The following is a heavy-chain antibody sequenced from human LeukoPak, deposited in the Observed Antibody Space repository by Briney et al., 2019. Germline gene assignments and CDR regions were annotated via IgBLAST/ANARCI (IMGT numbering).Heavy chain of an antibody. CDR1: GFTFSSFG. CDR2: ISSTGGTA. CDR3: AREYGFGSGSYFP. D-gene: IGHD3-10*01. Sequence: SGGSLRLSCAASGFTFSSFGMSWVRQAPGKGLEWVSAISSTGGTAYYADSVKGRFTISRDTAKNTLYLQMNSLRAEDTAVYYCAREYGFGSGSYFPWGQGTLVTVSS. V-gene: IGHV3-23*01. J-gene: IGHJ5*02.